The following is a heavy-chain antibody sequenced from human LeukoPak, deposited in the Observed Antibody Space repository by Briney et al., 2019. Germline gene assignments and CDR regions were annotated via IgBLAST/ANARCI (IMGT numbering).Heavy chain of an antibody. Sequence: ASVKVSCKASGYTFSDYYMHWVRQAPGQGLEWMGWINPNTGGTNFAQKFQGRVTMTRDTSINTDYMELSDLRSDDTAVYYCARRGYDYGDYGSYYSMDVWGQGTTVTVSS. CDR2: INPNTGGT. CDR3: ARRGYDYGDYGSYYSMDV. D-gene: IGHD4-17*01. CDR1: GYTFSDYY. J-gene: IGHJ6*02. V-gene: IGHV1-2*02.